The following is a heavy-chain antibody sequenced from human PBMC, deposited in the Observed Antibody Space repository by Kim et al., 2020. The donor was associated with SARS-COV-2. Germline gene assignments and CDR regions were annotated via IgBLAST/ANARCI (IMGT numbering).Heavy chain of an antibody. D-gene: IGHD1-26*01. CDR2: T. Sequence: TEYAAYVKGRVTSSSDDTNGIAYLQMNSLKTENTAVYYCTRDQEWELPFDYWGQGTLVTVSS. CDR3: TRDQEWELPFDY. J-gene: IGHJ4*02. V-gene: IGHV3-49*02.